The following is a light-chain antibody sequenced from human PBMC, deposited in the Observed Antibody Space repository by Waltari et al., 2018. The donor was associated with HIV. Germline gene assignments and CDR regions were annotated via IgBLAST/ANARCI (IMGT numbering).Light chain of an antibody. V-gene: IGLV3-19*01. CDR3: NSRDSSGYSYV. J-gene: IGLJ1*01. Sequence: SSELTQDPSVSVALGQTVTITCQEDSLRSYYASWYQQKPGRAPLLVISGKNNRPSGIPDRFSGSSSGNTASLTITGAQADDEADYYCNSRDSSGYSYVFGTGTKVTIL. CDR2: GKN. CDR1: SLRSYY.